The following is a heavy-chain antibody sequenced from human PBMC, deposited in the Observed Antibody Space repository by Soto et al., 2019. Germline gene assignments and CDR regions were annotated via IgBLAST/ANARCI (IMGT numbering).Heavy chain of an antibody. D-gene: IGHD3-16*02. Sequence: QVQLQQWGAGLLKPSETLSLTCAVYGGSFTDYYWTWIRQPPWKGLEWIGEINHSGSTNYNPSLKNRVTMSLDTSKNQFSLKVSSVTAADTAVYFCARVRARLLSHAFDFWGQGTLVTVSS. CDR1: GGSFTDYY. CDR2: INHSGST. V-gene: IGHV4-34*01. CDR3: ARVRARLLSHAFDF. J-gene: IGHJ3*01.